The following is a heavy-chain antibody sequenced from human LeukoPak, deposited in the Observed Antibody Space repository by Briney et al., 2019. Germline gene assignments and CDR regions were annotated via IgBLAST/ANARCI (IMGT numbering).Heavy chain of an antibody. D-gene: IGHD3-16*02. V-gene: IGHV1-2*02. CDR3: ARDLLMITFGGVIAS. CDR1: GYTFTGYY. CDR2: INPNSGGT. J-gene: IGHJ4*02. Sequence: ASVKVSCKASGYTFTGYYMHWVRQAPGQGLEWMGWINPNSGGTNYAQKFQGRVTMTRDTSITTAYMELSRLRSDDTTVYYCARDLLMITFGGVIASWDQGTQVTVSS.